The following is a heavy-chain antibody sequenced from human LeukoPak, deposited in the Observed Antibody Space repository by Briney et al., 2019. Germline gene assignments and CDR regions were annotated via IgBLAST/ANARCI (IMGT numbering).Heavy chain of an antibody. Sequence: GESLKISCKGSGYSFTSYCIGWVRQMPGKGLEWMGIIYPGDSDTRYSPSFQGQVTISADKSISTAYLQWSSLKASDTAMYYCARLTSGDILTGYYLSWFDPWGQGTLVTVSS. CDR3: ARLTSGDILTGYYLSWFDP. CDR1: GYSFTSYC. V-gene: IGHV5-51*01. J-gene: IGHJ5*02. CDR2: IYPGDSDT. D-gene: IGHD3-9*01.